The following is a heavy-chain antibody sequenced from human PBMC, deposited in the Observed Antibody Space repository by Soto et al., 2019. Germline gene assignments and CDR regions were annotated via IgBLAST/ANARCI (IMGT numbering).Heavy chain of an antibody. CDR1: GGSISSYY. CDR2: IYYSGST. Sequence: PSETLSLTCTVSGGSISSYYWSWIRQPPGKGLEWIGYIYYSGSTNYNPSLKSRVTISVDTSKNQFSLKLSSVTAADTAVYYCARADRYNWNSALDYWGQGTLVTVSS. V-gene: IGHV4-59*01. D-gene: IGHD1-7*01. CDR3: ARADRYNWNSALDY. J-gene: IGHJ4*02.